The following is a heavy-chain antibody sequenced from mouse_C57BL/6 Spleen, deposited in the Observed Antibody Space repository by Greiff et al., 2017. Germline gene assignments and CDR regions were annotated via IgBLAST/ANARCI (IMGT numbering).Heavy chain of an antibody. J-gene: IGHJ4*01. CDR3: AGDVYDGYYAMED. CDR2: INPSSGYT. CDR1: GYTFTSYW. D-gene: IGHD2-2*01. V-gene: IGHV1-7*01. Sequence: VQLQQSGAELAKPGASVKMSCKASGYTFTSYWMHWVKQRPGQGLEWIGDINPSSGYTKYNQKFKDKATLTADKSSSTAYMQLSSLTYEDSAVYYYAGDVYDGYYAMEDRGPGPSVTFSS.